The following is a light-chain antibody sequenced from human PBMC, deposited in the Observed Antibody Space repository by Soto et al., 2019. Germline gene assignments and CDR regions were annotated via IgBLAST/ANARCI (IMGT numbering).Light chain of an antibody. CDR3: CSYAGSSTSYVV. V-gene: IGLV2-23*01. Sequence: QLVLTQPASVSGSPGQSITISCTGTSSDVGSYNLVSWYQQHPGKAPKLMIYEGSKRPSGVSNRFSGSKSGNTASLTISGLQAEDEADYYCCSYAGSSTSYVVFGGGTKLTVL. CDR1: SSDVGSYNL. CDR2: EGS. J-gene: IGLJ2*01.